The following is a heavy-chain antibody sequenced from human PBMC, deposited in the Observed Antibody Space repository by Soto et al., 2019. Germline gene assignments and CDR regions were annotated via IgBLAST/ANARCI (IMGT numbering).Heavy chain of an antibody. CDR3: AVNTADQWYYMRV. D-gene: IGHD6-19*01. CDR1: GDSVSSNSAA. CDR2: TYYRSRWDN. V-gene: IGHV6-1*01. J-gene: IGHJ6*03. Sequence: SQTLSLTCAISGDSVSSNSAAWNWIRLSPSRGLEWLARTYYRSRWDNDYAVSVRSRITVNPDTSKNQFTLQLTSVTPEDSSVYYCAVNTADQWYYMRVWGKGTTVT.